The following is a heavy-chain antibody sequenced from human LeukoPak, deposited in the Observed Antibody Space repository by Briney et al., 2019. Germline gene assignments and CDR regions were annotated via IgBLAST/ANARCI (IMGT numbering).Heavy chain of an antibody. CDR1: GYTFTSYG. Sequence: ASVKDSRKASGYTFTSYGISWVRQVPGQGLEWMGWISAYNGNTNYAQKLQGRVTMTTDTSTSTAYMELRSLRSDDTAVYYCARAGSPRLLAVCLNWGQTPVVTLSS. V-gene: IGHV1-18*01. CDR2: ISAYNGNT. J-gene: IGHJ4*02. D-gene: IGHD5-12*01. CDR3: ARAGSPRLLAVCLN.